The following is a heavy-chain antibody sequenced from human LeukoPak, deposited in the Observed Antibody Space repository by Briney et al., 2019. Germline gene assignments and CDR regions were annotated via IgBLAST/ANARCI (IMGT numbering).Heavy chain of an antibody. CDR3: ARGYCSSTSCYGYYYYYGMGV. D-gene: IGHD2-2*01. V-gene: IGHV6-1*01. CDR2: TYYRSKWYN. Sequence: SQTLSLTCAISGDSVSSNSAAWNWIRQSPSRGLEWLGRTYYRSKWYNDYAVSVKSRITINPDTSKNQFSLQLNSVTPEDTAVYYCARGYCSSTSCYGYYYYYGMGVWGQGTTVTVSS. J-gene: IGHJ6*02. CDR1: GDSVSSNSAA.